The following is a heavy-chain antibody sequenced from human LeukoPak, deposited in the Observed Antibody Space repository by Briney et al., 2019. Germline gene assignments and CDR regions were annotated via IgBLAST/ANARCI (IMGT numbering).Heavy chain of an antibody. CDR2: ISYSGST. CDR3: ARNYYDSSGYYSNYWYFDL. J-gene: IGHJ2*01. CDR1: SGSISSGGYY. V-gene: IGHV4-31*03. Sequence: SETLSLTCTVSSGSISSGGYYWSWIRQHPGKGLEWIGYISYSGSTYYSPSLKSRVTISVDTSKSQFSLKLSSVTAADTAVYYCARNYYDSSGYYSNYWYFDLWGRGTLVTVSS. D-gene: IGHD3-22*01.